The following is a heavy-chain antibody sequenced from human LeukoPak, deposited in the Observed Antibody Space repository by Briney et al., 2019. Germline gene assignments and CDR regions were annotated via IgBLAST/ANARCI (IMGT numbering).Heavy chain of an antibody. CDR2: ISWNSGSI. Sequence: PPGGSLRLSCAASGFTFDDYAMHWVRHAPGKGLEWVSGISWNSGSIGYADSVKGRFTISRDNAKNSLYLQMNSLRAEDTALYYCAKDTGYSYGVPDCWGQGTLVTVSS. CDR1: GFTFDDYA. J-gene: IGHJ4*02. D-gene: IGHD5-18*01. V-gene: IGHV3-9*01. CDR3: AKDTGYSYGVPDC.